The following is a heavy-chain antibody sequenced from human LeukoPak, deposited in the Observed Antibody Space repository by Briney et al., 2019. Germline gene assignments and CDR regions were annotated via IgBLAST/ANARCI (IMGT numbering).Heavy chain of an antibody. J-gene: IGHJ4*02. CDR3: ASYRCSGGSRYQDS. CDR1: GGSISSHY. D-gene: IGHD2-15*01. V-gene: IGHV4-59*11. CDR2: IYYSGST. Sequence: SETLSLTCIVSGGSISSHYWSWIRQPPGKGLEWIGHIYYSGSTKYNASLKSRVTISVDTSKNQFSLKLSSVTAADTAVYYCASYRCSGGSRYQDSWGQGTLVTVSS.